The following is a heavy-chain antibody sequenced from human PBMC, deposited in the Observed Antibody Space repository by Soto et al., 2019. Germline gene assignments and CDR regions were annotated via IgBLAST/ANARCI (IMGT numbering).Heavy chain of an antibody. CDR1: GFTFSDYY. J-gene: IGHJ4*02. D-gene: IGHD5-12*01. V-gene: IGHV3-11*01. CDR2: ISSSGSTI. Sequence: GGSLRLSCAASGFTFSDYYMSWIRQAPGKGLEWVSYISSSGSTIYYADSVKGRFTISRDNAKNSLYLQMNSLRAEDTAVYYCARDRHIVATTPEGVDYWGQGTLVTVSS. CDR3: ARDRHIVATTPEGVDY.